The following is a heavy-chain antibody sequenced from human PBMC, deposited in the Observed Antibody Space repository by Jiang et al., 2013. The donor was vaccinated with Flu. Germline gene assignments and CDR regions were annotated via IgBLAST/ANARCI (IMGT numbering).Heavy chain of an antibody. V-gene: IGHV4-34*01. D-gene: IGHD3-10*01. CDR1: GGSFSGYY. Sequence: LLKPSETLSLTCAVYGGSFSGYYWSWIRQPPGKGLEWIGEINHSGSTNYNPSLKSRVTISVDTSKNQFSLKLSSVTAADTAVYYCARGSGDYPFDPWGQGTLVTVSS. CDR2: INHSGST. J-gene: IGHJ5*02. CDR3: ARGSGDYPFDP.